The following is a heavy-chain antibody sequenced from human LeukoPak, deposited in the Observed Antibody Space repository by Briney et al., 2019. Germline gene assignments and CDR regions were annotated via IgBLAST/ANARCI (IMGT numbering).Heavy chain of an antibody. D-gene: IGHD3-10*01. CDR3: AKDRGEGWFGEFQGAFDY. CDR1: GFTFSSYS. CDR2: ISSSSSYI. Sequence: GGSLRLSCAASGFTFSSYSMNWVRQAPGKGLEWVSSISSSSSYIYYADSVKGRFTISRDNSKNTLYVQMNSLRAEDTAVYYCAKDRGEGWFGEFQGAFDYWGQGTLVTVSS. V-gene: IGHV3-21*01. J-gene: IGHJ4*02.